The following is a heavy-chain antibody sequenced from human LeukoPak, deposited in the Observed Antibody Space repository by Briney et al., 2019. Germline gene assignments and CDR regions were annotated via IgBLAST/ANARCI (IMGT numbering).Heavy chain of an antibody. J-gene: IGHJ4*02. Sequence: GGSLRLSCAASGFTFSSYSMNWVRQAPGKGLEWVSSISSSSSYIYYADSVKGRFTISRDNAKNSLYLQMNSLRAEDTAVYYCARDSAPFYYDSSGYLDYWGQGTLVTVSS. CDR3: ARDSAPFYYDSSGYLDY. V-gene: IGHV3-21*01. CDR2: ISSSSSYI. CDR1: GFTFSSYS. D-gene: IGHD3-22*01.